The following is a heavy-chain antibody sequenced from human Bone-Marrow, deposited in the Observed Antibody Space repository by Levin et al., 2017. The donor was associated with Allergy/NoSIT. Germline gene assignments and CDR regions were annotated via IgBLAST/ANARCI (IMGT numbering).Heavy chain of an antibody. V-gene: IGHV2-5*01. CDR1: GFSLTTGGVG. D-gene: IGHD2-2*01. CDR3: THVGGIVVVPGAMFNGLDV. J-gene: IGHJ6*02. CDR2: IYWTDEK. Sequence: SGPTLVKSTQTLTLTCTFSGFSLTTGGVGVAWIRQAPGKALEWLALIYWTDEKRYNPSLESRLTITKGTSETQVVLTMTNMDPVDTATYFCTHVGGIVVVPGAMFNGLDVWGQGTTVTVSS.